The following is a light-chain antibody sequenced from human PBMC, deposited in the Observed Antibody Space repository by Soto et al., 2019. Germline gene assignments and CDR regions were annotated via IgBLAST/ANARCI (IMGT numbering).Light chain of an antibody. V-gene: IGLV2-14*01. CDR1: SSDIGAYNY. J-gene: IGLJ1*01. CDR3: SSYTTSSTTPYV. CDR2: EVI. Sequence: QSALTQPASVSGSPGKSITISSTGTSSDIGAYNYVSWYRQHPGKAPKLMIYEVINRPSGVSNRFSGSKSGNTASLTISGLQAEDEADYYCSSYTTSSTTPYVFGTGTKLTVL.